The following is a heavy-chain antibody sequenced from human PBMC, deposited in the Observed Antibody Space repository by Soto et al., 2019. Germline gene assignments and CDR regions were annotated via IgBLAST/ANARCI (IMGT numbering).Heavy chain of an antibody. D-gene: IGHD5-18*01. J-gene: IGHJ4*02. V-gene: IGHV1-69*13. Sequence: SVKVSCKASGGTFSSYAISWVRQAPGQGLEWMGGIIPIFGTANYAQKFQGRVTITADESTSTAYMELSSLRSEDTAVYYCARGLNGYLHYFDYWGQGTPVTVSS. CDR1: GGTFSSYA. CDR2: IIPIFGTA. CDR3: ARGLNGYLHYFDY.